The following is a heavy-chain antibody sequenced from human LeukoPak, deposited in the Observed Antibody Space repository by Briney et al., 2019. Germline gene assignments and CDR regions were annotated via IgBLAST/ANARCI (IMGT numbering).Heavy chain of an antibody. Sequence: GASVKVSCKASGYTFTSYDINWVRQATGQGLEWMGWMNPNSGNTGYAQKFQGRVTITRNTSISTAYMELSSLRSEDTAVYYCARVADGYNYLFDYWGQGTLVTVSS. CDR2: MNPNSGNT. J-gene: IGHJ4*02. V-gene: IGHV1-8*03. D-gene: IGHD5-24*01. CDR1: GYTFTSYD. CDR3: ARVADGYNYLFDY.